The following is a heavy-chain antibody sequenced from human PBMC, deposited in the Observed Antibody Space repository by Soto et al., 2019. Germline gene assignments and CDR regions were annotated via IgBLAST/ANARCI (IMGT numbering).Heavy chain of an antibody. D-gene: IGHD3-22*01. Sequence: KASETLSLTCTVSGGSISSYYWSWIRQPPGKGLEWIGYIYYSGSTNYNPSLKSRVTISVDTSKNQFSLKLSSVTAADTAVYYCASLLLPQGEFDYWGQETLVTVSS. CDR3: ASLLLPQGEFDY. V-gene: IGHV4-59*01. J-gene: IGHJ4*02. CDR1: GGSISSYY. CDR2: IYYSGST.